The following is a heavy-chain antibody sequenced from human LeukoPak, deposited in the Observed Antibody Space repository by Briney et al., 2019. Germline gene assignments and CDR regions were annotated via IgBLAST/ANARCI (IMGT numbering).Heavy chain of an antibody. D-gene: IGHD1-26*01. CDR1: GGSISSYY. CDR3: AREWSAFDI. Sequence: SETLSLTCTVSGGSISSYYWSWIRQPPGKGLEWIGYIYYSGSTSYNPSLKSRATISLDTSKDQFSLNLRSLTAADTAMYYCAREWSAFDIWGPGTMVTVS. J-gene: IGHJ3*02. CDR2: IYYSGST. V-gene: IGHV4-59*01.